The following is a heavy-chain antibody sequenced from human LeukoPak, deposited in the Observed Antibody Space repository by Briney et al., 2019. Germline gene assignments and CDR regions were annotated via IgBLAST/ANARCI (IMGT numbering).Heavy chain of an antibody. CDR2: IYTSGST. CDR3: ARVPLYGDYPGY. V-gene: IGHV4-39*07. CDR1: GGSISSSSYY. D-gene: IGHD4-17*01. Sequence: KPSETLSLTCTVSGGSISSSSYYWGWIRQPPGKGLEWIGRIYTSGSTNYNPSLKSRVTISVDTSKNQFSLKLSSVTAADTAVYYCARVPLYGDYPGYWGQGTLVTVSS. J-gene: IGHJ4*02.